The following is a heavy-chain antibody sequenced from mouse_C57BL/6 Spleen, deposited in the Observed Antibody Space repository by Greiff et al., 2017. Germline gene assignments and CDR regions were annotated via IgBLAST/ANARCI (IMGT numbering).Heavy chain of an antibody. Sequence: QVHVKQPGAELVKPGASVKMSCKASGYTFTSYWITWVKQRPGQGLEWIGDIYPGSGSTNYNEKFKSKATLTVDTSSSTAYMQLSSLTSEDSAVYYCTYGYDEGYYAMDYWGQGTSVTVSS. V-gene: IGHV1-55*01. D-gene: IGHD2-2*01. CDR1: GYTFTSYW. CDR3: TYGYDEGYYAMDY. CDR2: IYPGSGST. J-gene: IGHJ4*01.